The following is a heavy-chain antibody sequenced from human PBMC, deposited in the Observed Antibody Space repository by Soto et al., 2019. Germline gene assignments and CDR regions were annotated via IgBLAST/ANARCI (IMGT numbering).Heavy chain of an antibody. V-gene: IGHV4-30-4*01. CDR3: ARETLYSSGPRLDY. CDR1: GGSISSGDYY. J-gene: IGHJ4*02. Sequence: SETLSLTCTVSGGSISSGDYYWSWIRQPPGKGLEWIGYIYYSGSTYYNPSLKSRVTISVDTSKNQFSLKLSSVTAADTAVYYCARETLYSSGPRLDYWGQGTLVTVSS. CDR2: IYYSGST. D-gene: IGHD6-19*01.